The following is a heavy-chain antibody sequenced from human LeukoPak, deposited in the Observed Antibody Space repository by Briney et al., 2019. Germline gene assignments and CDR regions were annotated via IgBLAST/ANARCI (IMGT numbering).Heavy chain of an antibody. Sequence: PGGSLRLSCAASGFTFSSHVMHWVRQAPGKGLEWGAYIHYDGIDKNYADSVKGRFTISRDNSKNTLYLQMNSLRVEDTAVYYCAKPMCSSTSCYRYFDYWGQGSPVTVSS. CDR2: IHYDGIDK. J-gene: IGHJ4*02. V-gene: IGHV3-30*02. CDR3: AKPMCSSTSCYRYFDY. D-gene: IGHD2-2*01. CDR1: GFTFSSHV.